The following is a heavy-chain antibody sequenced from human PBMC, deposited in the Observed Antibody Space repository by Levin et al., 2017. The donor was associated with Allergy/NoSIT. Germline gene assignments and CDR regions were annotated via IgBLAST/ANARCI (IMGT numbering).Heavy chain of an antibody. CDR3: ARDLSYCGGDCHPAYYYYGMDV. D-gene: IGHD2-21*02. V-gene: IGHV3-48*01. CDR1: GFTFSSYS. CDR2: ISSSSSTI. J-gene: IGHJ6*02. Sequence: SCAASGFTFSSYSMNWVRQAPGKGLEWVSYISSSSSTIYYADSVKGRFTISRDNAKNSLYLQMNSLRAEDKAVYYCARDLSYCGGDCHPAYYYYGMDVWGQGTTVTVSS.